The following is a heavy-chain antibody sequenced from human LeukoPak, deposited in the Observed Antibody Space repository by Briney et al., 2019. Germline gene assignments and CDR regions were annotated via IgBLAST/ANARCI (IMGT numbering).Heavy chain of an antibody. CDR3: ARGLEERELLENDDY. J-gene: IGHJ4*02. CDR1: GGSFSGYY. V-gene: IGHV4-34*01. CDR2: INHSGST. Sequence: PSETPSLTCAVYGGSFSGYYWSWIRQPPGKGLEWIGEINHSGSTNYNPSLKSRVTISVDTSKNQFSLKLSSVTAADTAVYYCARGLEERELLENDDYWGQGTLVTVSS. D-gene: IGHD1-26*01.